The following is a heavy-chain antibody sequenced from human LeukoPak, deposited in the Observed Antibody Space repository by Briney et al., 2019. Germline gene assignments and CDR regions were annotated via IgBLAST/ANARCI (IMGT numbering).Heavy chain of an antibody. V-gene: IGHV1-2*06. D-gene: IGHD5-24*01. J-gene: IGHJ3*02. CDR3: ARVGDGLNDAFDI. Sequence: ASLKVSCKASRYTFTGDFMNWVRQAPGHGLEWMGRINPNNGGTNYAQNFQVRVTMTRDTSISTAYMELSSLRSEDTAVYYCARVGDGLNDAFDIWGQGTMVTVSS. CDR2: INPNNGGT. CDR1: RYTFTGDF.